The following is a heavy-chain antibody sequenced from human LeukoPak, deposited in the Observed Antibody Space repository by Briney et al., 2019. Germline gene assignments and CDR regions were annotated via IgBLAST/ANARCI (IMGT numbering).Heavy chain of an antibody. CDR3: ARVSSNPYSRGYYHFDH. Sequence: GGSLRLSCAASGFAFNTYTMNWVRQTPGKGLEWVSSISSTGAYIYHADSMDGRFTVSRDNARNLLYLHMNSLRAEDSAMYFCARVSSNPYSRGYYHFDHWGQGTLVTVSS. D-gene: IGHD6-25*01. J-gene: IGHJ4*02. V-gene: IGHV3-21*04. CDR2: ISSTGAYI. CDR1: GFAFNTYT.